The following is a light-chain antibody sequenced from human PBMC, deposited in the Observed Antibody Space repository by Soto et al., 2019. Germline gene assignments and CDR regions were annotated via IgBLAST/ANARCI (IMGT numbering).Light chain of an antibody. Sequence: QSVLTQPPSVSGSPGQSITISCTGTSSDVGAYNYVSWYQQHPGKAPKLIIYDVNNRPSGLSDRFSGSKSGNTASLTISGLQAEDGADYYCSSFTSTSHVIFGGGTKLTGL. J-gene: IGLJ2*01. V-gene: IGLV2-14*01. CDR3: SSFTSTSHVI. CDR1: SSDVGAYNY. CDR2: DVN.